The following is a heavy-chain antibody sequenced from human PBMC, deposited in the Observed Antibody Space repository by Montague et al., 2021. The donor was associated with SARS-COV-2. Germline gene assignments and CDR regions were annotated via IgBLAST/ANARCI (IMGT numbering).Heavy chain of an antibody. V-gene: IGHV4-59*01. CDR2: IYYSGST. D-gene: IGHD2-2*01. J-gene: IGHJ2*01. Sequence: SETLSLTCTASGGSTSSYYWSWIRQPLGKGLEWIGCIYYSGSTNYNPSLKSRVTISVDTSKTQFSLKLNFVTAADTDVYYCARTIVVVSAASRYFDLWGRGTLVTVSS. CDR1: GGSTSSYY. CDR3: ARTIVVVSAASRYFDL.